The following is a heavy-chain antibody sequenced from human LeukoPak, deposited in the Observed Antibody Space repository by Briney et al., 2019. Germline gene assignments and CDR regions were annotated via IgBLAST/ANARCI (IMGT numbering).Heavy chain of an antibody. Sequence: PSETLSLTCIVSGGSISGYYWSCIRQPPGKGLEWIGYIYYSGSSGSTDYNPSLKSRVTISVDMSKNQFSLKLSSVTAADTALYYCARHQAGGSFDYWGQGTLVTVSS. J-gene: IGHJ4*02. D-gene: IGHD1-26*01. CDR2: IYYSGSSGST. CDR1: GGSISGYY. CDR3: ARHQAGGSFDY. V-gene: IGHV4-59*01.